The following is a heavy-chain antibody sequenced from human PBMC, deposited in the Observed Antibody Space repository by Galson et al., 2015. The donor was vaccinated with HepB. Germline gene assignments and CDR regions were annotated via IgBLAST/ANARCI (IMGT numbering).Heavy chain of an antibody. CDR2: IDWDDDK. D-gene: IGHD5-24*01. CDR1: GFSLSTSGMC. CDR3: ALTYVGTRDGYAFDY. V-gene: IGHV2-70*11. J-gene: IGHJ4*02. Sequence: PALVKPTQTLTLTCTFSGFSLSTSGMCVSWIRQPPGKALEWLARIDWDDDKYYSTSLKTRLTISKDTSKNQVVLTMTNMDPVDTATYYCALTYVGTRDGYAFDYWGQGTLVTVSS.